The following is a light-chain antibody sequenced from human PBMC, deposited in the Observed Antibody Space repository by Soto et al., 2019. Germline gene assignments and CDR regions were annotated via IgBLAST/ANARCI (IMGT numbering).Light chain of an antibody. CDR1: QTVRNNY. V-gene: IGKV3-20*01. J-gene: IGKJ4*01. CDR3: LQDYSFPLT. Sequence: VLTQSPGTMDLSPVERVTLSCRASQTVRNNYLAWYQQKPGQAPRLLIYDASSRATGIPDRFSGSGAGTDFSLTISSLQPEDSATYYCLQDYSFPLTFGGGTKVDI. CDR2: DAS.